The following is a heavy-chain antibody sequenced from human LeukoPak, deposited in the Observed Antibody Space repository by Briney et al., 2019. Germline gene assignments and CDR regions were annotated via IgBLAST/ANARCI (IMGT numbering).Heavy chain of an antibody. Sequence: SGGSLRLSCAASGFTFSIYWMSWVRQAPGKGLEWVANIKQDGSEKYYLDSVKGRFTISRDNAKNSLYLQMNSLRAEDTAVHYCARCCSGGSCYDYWGQGTLVTVSS. V-gene: IGHV3-7*01. J-gene: IGHJ4*02. D-gene: IGHD2-15*01. CDR2: IKQDGSEK. CDR3: ARCCSGGSCYDY. CDR1: GFTFSIYW.